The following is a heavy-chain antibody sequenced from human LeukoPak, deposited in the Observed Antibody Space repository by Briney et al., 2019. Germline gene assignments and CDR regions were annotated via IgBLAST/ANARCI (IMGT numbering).Heavy chain of an antibody. CDR3: ARDRSQLLFEQTAFDI. CDR1: GFTFSSYS. CDR2: IDFTSRYI. D-gene: IGHD2-2*01. J-gene: IGHJ3*02. V-gene: IGHV3-21*01. Sequence: GGSLRLSCAASGFTFSSYSMNWVRQAPGKGLEWVSPIDFTSRYIYNADSVKGRFTISRDNAKNSLYLQMNSLRAEDTAVYYCARDRSQLLFEQTAFDIWGQGTMVTVSS.